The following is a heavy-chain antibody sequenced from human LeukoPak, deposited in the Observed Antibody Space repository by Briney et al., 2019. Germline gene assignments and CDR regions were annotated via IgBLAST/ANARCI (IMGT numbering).Heavy chain of an antibody. J-gene: IGHJ4*02. Sequence: GASVKVSCKASGYTFTDYYMHWVRQAPGQGLEWMGWINPNSGVTNYAQKFQGRVTMTRDTSISTAYMELSRLRSDDTAVYYCARDPPMVRGVKDDYWGQGTLVTVSS. CDR1: GYTFTDYY. CDR2: INPNSGVT. V-gene: IGHV1-2*02. D-gene: IGHD3-10*01. CDR3: ARDPPMVRGVKDDY.